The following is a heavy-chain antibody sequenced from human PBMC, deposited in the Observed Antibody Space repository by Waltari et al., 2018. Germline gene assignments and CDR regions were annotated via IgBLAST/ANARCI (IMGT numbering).Heavy chain of an antibody. CDR2: ISNDGST. D-gene: IGHD6-13*01. CDR1: GFTFSDYW. CDR3: ARWHYSSSNY. J-gene: IGHJ4*02. Sequence: EAQLVESGGGSVQPGGSLRPSCAASGFTFSDYWMHWVRHAPGKGLVWVSYISNDGSTAYADAVKGRFTISRDNAQSTLYLQMNSLRAEDTAVYYCARWHYSSSNYWGQGTLVTVSS. V-gene: IGHV3-74*01.